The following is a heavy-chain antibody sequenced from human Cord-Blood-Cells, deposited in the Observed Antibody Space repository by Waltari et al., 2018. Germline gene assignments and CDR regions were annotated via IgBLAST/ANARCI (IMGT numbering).Heavy chain of an antibody. CDR1: GGTFSSYA. CDR3: ARVVDLTIAARLFAFDI. CDR2: IIPSFGTA. D-gene: IGHD6-6*01. J-gene: IGHJ3*02. V-gene: IGHV1-69*01. Sequence: QVQLAQSGAEVKKPGSSVKVSCKASGGTFSSYAISWVRQAPGQGLEWMGGIIPSFGTASYAQNFQGRVTITADESTSTAYMELSSLRSEDTAVYYCARVVDLTIAARLFAFDIWGQGTMVTVSS.